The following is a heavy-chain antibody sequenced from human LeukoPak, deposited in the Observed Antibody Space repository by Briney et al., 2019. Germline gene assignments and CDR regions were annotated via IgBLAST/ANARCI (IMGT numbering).Heavy chain of an antibody. CDR1: GFIVSSNY. CDR3: ARGGTGTQDFDS. D-gene: IGHD1-1*01. CDR2: IHSGGRT. V-gene: IGHV3-53*01. Sequence: HPGGSLTLSCAASGFIVSSNYMSWVRQASGKGLEWVSVIHSGGRTYYADSVEGRFTISRDNSKNTVHLQMNSLRAEDTAMYYCARGGTGTQDFDSWGQGTLVTVSS. J-gene: IGHJ4*02.